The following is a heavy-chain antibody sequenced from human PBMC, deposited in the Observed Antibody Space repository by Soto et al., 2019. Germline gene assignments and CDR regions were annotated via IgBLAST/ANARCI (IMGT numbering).Heavy chain of an antibody. V-gene: IGHV5-51*01. J-gene: IGHJ4*02. CDR3: ARHNHGFDY. Sequence: GESLKISCKDSGYSFTSNWIAWVRQMPGKGLEWMGVIYPGDSDTRYSPSFQGQVTISVDKSINTAYLQWRSLKASDTAMYYCARHNHGFDYWGQGTLVTVSS. CDR1: GYSFTSNW. CDR2: IYPGDSDT.